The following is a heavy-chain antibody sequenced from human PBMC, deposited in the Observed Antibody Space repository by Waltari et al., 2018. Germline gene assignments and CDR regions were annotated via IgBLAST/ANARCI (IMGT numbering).Heavy chain of an antibody. D-gene: IGHD2-15*01. J-gene: IGHJ4*02. CDR3: ARDRGRGLYLDS. CDR1: GASVSSPYL. Sequence: QLQLQESGPGLVKPSGTLSLTCTSSGASVSSPYLWNWVRQSPDKGLEWIGQIHPVGRTNYNPSLESRVTVSIDMSNNQFSLKLTSATAADTAVYYCARDRGRGLYLDSWGQGTLVTVSP. V-gene: IGHV4-4*02. CDR2: IHPVGRT.